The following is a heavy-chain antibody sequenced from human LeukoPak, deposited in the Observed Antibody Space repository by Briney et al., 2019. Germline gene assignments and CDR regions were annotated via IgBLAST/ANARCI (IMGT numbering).Heavy chain of an antibody. CDR3: AKDMDGTPGAFDI. D-gene: IGHD6-19*01. V-gene: IGHV3-9*01. CDR2: ISWNSGSI. Sequence: PGRSLRLSCAASGFTFDDYAMHWVRQAPGKGLEWVSGISWNSGSIGYADSVKGRFTISRDNAKNSLYLQMNSLRAEDTALYYCAKDMDGTPGAFDIWGQGTMVTVSS. J-gene: IGHJ3*02. CDR1: GFTFDDYA.